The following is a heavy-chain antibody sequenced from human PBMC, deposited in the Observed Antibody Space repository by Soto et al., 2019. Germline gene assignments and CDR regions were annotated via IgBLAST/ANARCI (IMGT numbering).Heavy chain of an antibody. CDR3: ASFAAVAGTDAFDI. J-gene: IGHJ3*02. CDR2: MNPNSGNT. CDR1: GYTFTSYD. Sequence: GASVKVSCKASGYTFTSYDINWVRQATGQGLEWMGWMNPNSGNTGYAQKFQGRVTMTRNTSISTAYMELSSLRSEDTAVYYCASFAAVAGTDAFDIWGQGTMVTGSS. V-gene: IGHV1-8*01. D-gene: IGHD6-19*01.